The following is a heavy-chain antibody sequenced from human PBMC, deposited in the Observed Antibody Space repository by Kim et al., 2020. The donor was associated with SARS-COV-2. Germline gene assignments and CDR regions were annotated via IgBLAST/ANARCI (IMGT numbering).Heavy chain of an antibody. J-gene: IGHJ6*02. CDR2: ISAYNGNT. Sequence: ASVKVSCKASGYTFTSYGISWVRQAPGQGLEWMGWISAYNGNTNYAQKLQGRVTMTTDTSTSTAYMELRSLRSDDTAVYYCARATIGQLGSYGMDVWGQGTTVTVSS. V-gene: IGHV1-18*01. CDR1: GYTFTSYG. D-gene: IGHD5-12*01. CDR3: ARATIGQLGSYGMDV.